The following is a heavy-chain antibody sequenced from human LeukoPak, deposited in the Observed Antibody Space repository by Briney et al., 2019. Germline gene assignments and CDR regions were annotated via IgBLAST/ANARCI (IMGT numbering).Heavy chain of an antibody. D-gene: IGHD3-3*02. CDR2: INYNGAIT. CDR1: GFTFVDYG. J-gene: IGHJ4*02. Sequence: GGSLRLSCATSGFTFVDYGLSWVRRAPGKGLEWLCAINYNGAITDYADSVKGRFTISRDNAKNSLYLRMDSLRAEDTALYYCARDRLGPSFSVSHFDLWGQGTLITVSS. CDR3: ARDRLGPSFSVSHFDL. V-gene: IGHV3-20*04.